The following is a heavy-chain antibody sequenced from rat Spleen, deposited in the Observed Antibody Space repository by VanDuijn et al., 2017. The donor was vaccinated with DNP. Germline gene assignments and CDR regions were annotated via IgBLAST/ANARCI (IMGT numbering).Heavy chain of an antibody. CDR2: ISPSGGDT. CDR3: ATHLDYYDGSYHYESYFEY. J-gene: IGHJ2*01. Sequence: EVQLVESGGGLVQPGRSLKLSCTASGFTFYSFPMAWVRQAPMKGLEWVATISPSGGDTFYRDSVKGRFTISRDYAKSTLYLQMNGLRSEDTAAYYCATHLDYYDGSYHYESYFEYWGQGVMVTVSS. D-gene: IGHD1-12*02. CDR1: GFTFYSFP. V-gene: IGHV5-46*01.